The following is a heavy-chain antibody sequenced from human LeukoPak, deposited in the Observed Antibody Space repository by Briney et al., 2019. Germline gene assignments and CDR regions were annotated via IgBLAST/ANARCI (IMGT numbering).Heavy chain of an antibody. Sequence: GGSLRLSCAASGFTFSTYGMSWVRQAPGKGLDWLSTISVSGDATYYADSVKGRFTTSRDNSKNTVFLQMNSLRAEDTAVYYCAKTYGYLDYWGQGTLVTVSS. CDR1: GFTFSTYG. CDR3: AKTYGYLDY. J-gene: IGHJ4*02. V-gene: IGHV3-23*01. CDR2: ISVSGDAT. D-gene: IGHD3-10*01.